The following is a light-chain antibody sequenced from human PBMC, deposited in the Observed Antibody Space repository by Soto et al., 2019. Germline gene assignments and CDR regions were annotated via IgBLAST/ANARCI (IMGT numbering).Light chain of an antibody. J-gene: IGKJ4*01. CDR2: DAS. Sequence: EIVLTQSPATLSLSPGERATLSCRASQSVSSYLAWYQQKPGQAPRLLISDASNRATGIPARFSGSGSGTDFTLTISSLEPEDFAVYYCQQRSDWPLTFGGGTKVDIK. V-gene: IGKV3-11*01. CDR1: QSVSSY. CDR3: QQRSDWPLT.